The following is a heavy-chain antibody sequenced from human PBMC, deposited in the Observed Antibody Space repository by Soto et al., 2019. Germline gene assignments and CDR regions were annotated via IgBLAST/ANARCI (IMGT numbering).Heavy chain of an antibody. D-gene: IGHD6-13*01. Sequence: GGSLRLSCAASGFTFSTYSMNWVRQAPGKGLEWVSSISSSSSYIYYADSVKGRFTISRDNAKNSLSLQMNSLRAEDTAVYYCATGVKSSSWYGDIDYWGQGT. CDR2: ISSSSSYI. CDR1: GFTFSTYS. V-gene: IGHV3-21*01. CDR3: ATGVKSSSWYGDIDY. J-gene: IGHJ4*02.